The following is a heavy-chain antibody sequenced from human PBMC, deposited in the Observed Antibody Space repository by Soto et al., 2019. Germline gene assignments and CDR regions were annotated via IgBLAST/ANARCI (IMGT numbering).Heavy chain of an antibody. J-gene: IGHJ1*01. V-gene: IGHV3-30*18. CDR3: AKDHVAAAGIIQH. CDR2: ISYDGSNK. Sequence: QVQLVESGGGVVQPGRSLRLSCAASGFTFSSYGMHWVRQAPGKGLEWVAVISYDGSNKYYADSVKGRFTISRDNSKNTLYLQMNSLRAEDTAVYYCAKDHVAAAGIIQHGGQGTLVTVSS. D-gene: IGHD6-13*01. CDR1: GFTFSSYG.